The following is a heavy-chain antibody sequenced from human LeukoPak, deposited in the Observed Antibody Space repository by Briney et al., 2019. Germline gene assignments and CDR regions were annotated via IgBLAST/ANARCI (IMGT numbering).Heavy chain of an antibody. Sequence: SETLSLTCAVYGGSFSGYYWSWIRHPPGKGLEWIGEINHSGSTNYNPSLKSRVTISVDKSKNQFSLKLSSVTAADTAVHYCARGPSTVNWFDPWGQGTLVTVSS. J-gene: IGHJ5*02. D-gene: IGHD4-11*01. V-gene: IGHV4-34*01. CDR2: INHSGST. CDR3: ARGPSTVNWFDP. CDR1: GGSFSGYY.